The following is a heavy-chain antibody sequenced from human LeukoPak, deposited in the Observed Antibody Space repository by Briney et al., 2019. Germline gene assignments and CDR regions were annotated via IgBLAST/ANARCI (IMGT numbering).Heavy chain of an antibody. J-gene: IGHJ4*02. V-gene: IGHV4-34*01. CDR3: AGGMSF. CDR2: INHSGST. D-gene: IGHD4-23*01. Sequence: PSETLSLTCAVYGGSFSGYYWSWIRRPPGKGLEWIGEINHSGSTNYNPSLKSRVTISVDTSKNQFSLKLSSVTAADTAVYYCAGGMSFWGQGTLVTVSS. CDR1: GGSFSGYY.